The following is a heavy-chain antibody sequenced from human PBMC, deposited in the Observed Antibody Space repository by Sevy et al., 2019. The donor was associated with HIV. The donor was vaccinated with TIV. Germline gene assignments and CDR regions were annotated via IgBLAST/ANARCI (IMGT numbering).Heavy chain of an antibody. V-gene: IGHV3-30*04. J-gene: IGHJ4*02. CDR1: GFTFCNFA. Sequence: GGSLRLSCLASGFTFCNFAMHWVRQSPGKGLEWVAVISNAGTKKYYSDSVEGRFTISRDTSKATLYLQMNSLRTEDTALYYCARGTQTQMIRGFLCDYWGQGTLVTVSS. CDR2: ISNAGTKK. D-gene: IGHD3-10*01. CDR3: ARGTQTQMIRGFLCDY.